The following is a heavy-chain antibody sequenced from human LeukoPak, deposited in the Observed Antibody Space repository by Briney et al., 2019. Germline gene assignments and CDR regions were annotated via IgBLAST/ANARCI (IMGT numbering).Heavy chain of an antibody. Sequence: TSETLSLTCAVYGGSFSGYYWSWIRQPPGKGLEWIGEINHSGSTNYNPSLKSRVTISVDTSKNQFSLKLSSVTAADTAVYYCARGPLPSIAVAGTDFDYWGQGTLVTVSS. CDR1: GGSFSGYY. CDR3: ARGPLPSIAVAGTDFDY. J-gene: IGHJ4*02. D-gene: IGHD6-19*01. V-gene: IGHV4-34*01. CDR2: INHSGST.